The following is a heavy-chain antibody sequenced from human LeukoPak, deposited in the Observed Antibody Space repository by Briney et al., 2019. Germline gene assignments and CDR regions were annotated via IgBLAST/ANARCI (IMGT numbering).Heavy chain of an antibody. J-gene: IGHJ5*02. CDR2: IYYSGST. D-gene: IGHD3-3*01. Sequence: PSETLSLTCTVSGGSISSSSYYWGWIRQPPGKGLEWIGSIYYSGSTYYNPSLKSRVTISVDTSKNQFSLKLSSVTAADTAVYYCARNYDLEWFDPWGQGTLVTVSS. CDR1: GGSISSSSYY. CDR3: ARNYDLEWFDP. V-gene: IGHV4-39*01.